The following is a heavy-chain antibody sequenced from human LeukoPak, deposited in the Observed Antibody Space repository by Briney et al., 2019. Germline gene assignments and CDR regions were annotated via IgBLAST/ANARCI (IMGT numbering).Heavy chain of an antibody. CDR1: TFTLSRYW. CDR3: ARECRGIAVAVNYYYYGMDV. D-gene: IGHD6-19*01. V-gene: IGHV3-7*01. CDR2: INQRTSEK. Sequence: PGGSLRLSCEATTFTLSRYWMSWVRQAPGKGLEWVANINQRTSEKNYVDPVKGRFTISRDNSKNTLYLQMNSLRAEDTAVYYCARECRGIAVAVNYYYYGMDVWGQGTTVTVSS. J-gene: IGHJ6*02.